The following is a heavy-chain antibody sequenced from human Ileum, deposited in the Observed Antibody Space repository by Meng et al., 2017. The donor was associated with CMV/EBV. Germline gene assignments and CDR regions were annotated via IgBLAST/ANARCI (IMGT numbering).Heavy chain of an antibody. V-gene: IGHV4-39*07. D-gene: IGHD1-26*01. CDR2: MYFSGIA. Sequence: ESGPGLVKPPETLCPTSSASGGTISSGSYSWAWFRPPPGKRLEWFGSMYFSGIADYNPSLKSRVIISLHATQKQFSLRLTSVTAADSAVYFCARDLTNKWFYYWGQGTLVTVSS. CDR1: GGTISSGSYS. CDR3: ARDLTNKWFYY. J-gene: IGHJ4*02.